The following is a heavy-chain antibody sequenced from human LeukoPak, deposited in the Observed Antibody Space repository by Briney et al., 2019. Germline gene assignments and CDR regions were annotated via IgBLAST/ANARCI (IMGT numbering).Heavy chain of an antibody. CDR3: ARGVKSPRVTRGFNY. V-gene: IGHV4-31*03. D-gene: IGHD4-17*01. Sequence: SQTLSLTCTVSGGSSSSGGYYWSWIRQHAGKGLEWIGYIYYSGSTYYNPSLKSRVTISVDTSKNQFSLKLNSVTDAETAVYYCARGVKSPRVTRGFNYWDQGTLVTVSS. J-gene: IGHJ4*02. CDR1: GGSSSSGGYY. CDR2: IYYSGST.